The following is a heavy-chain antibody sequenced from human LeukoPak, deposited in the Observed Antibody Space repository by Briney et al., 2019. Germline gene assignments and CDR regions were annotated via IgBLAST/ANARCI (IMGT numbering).Heavy chain of an antibody. CDR1: GFTFSSYS. J-gene: IGHJ4*02. Sequence: GGSLRLSGAASGFTFSSYSMNWVRQAPGKGLEWVSSISSSSSYIYYADSVKGRFTISRDNAKNSLYLQMNSLRAEDTAVYYCARDRRSGGSCSDYWGQGTLVTVSS. V-gene: IGHV3-21*01. CDR3: ARDRRSGGSCSDY. CDR2: ISSSSSYI. D-gene: IGHD2-15*01.